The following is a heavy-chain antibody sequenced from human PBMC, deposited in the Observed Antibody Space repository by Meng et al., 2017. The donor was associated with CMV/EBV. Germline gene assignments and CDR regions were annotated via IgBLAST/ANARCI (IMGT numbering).Heavy chain of an antibody. V-gene: IGHV1-3*02. CDR1: GYTFTSYA. CDR2: SNAGNGNT. Sequence: ASVKVSCKASGYTFTSYAMHWVRQAPGQRLEWMGWSNAGNGNTKYSQEFQGRVTITRDTSASTAYMELSSLRSEDMAVYYCARYYDFWSGYFGYYYYGMDVWGQGTTVTVSS. D-gene: IGHD3-3*01. CDR3: ARYYDFWSGYFGYYYYGMDV. J-gene: IGHJ6*02.